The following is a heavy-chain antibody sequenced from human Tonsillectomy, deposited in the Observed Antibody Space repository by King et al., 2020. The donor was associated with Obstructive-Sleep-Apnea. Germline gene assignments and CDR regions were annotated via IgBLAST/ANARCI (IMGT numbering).Heavy chain of an antibody. J-gene: IGHJ4*02. CDR2: INHSGST. CDR3: ARAEARYCSGGSCYSGENY. V-gene: IGHV4-34*01. CDR1: GGSFSGYY. Sequence: VQLQQWGAGLLKPSETLSLTCAVYGGSFSGYYWSWIRQPPGKGLEWIGEINHSGSTNYNPALKSRVTISGDTYKTQFSLKLSSVNAADTAGDYCARAEARYCSGGSCYSGENYWGQGTLVTVSS. D-gene: IGHD2-15*01.